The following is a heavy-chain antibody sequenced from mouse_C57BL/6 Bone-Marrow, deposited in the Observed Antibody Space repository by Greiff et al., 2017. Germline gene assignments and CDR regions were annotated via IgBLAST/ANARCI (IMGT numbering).Heavy chain of an antibody. J-gene: IGHJ3*01. Sequence: ESGPGLVKPSQSLSLTCSVTGYSITSGYYWNWIRQFPGNKLEWMGYISYDGSNNYNPSLKNRISITRDTSKNQFFLKLNSVTTEDTATYYCARGGGLFAYWGQGTLVTVSA. V-gene: IGHV3-6*01. CDR2: ISYDGSN. CDR3: ARGGGLFAY. CDR1: GYSITSGYY. D-gene: IGHD3-3*01.